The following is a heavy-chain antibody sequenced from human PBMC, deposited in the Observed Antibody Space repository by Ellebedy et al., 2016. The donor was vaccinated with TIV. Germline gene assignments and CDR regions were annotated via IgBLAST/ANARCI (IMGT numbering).Heavy chain of an antibody. CDR2: INPNSGGT. CDR1: GYTFTGYY. Sequence: ASVKVSCXASGYTFTGYYMHWVRQAPGQGLEWMGWINPNSGGTNYAQKFQGRVTMTRDTSISTAYMELSRLRSDDTAVYYCASDPYSGSYLCLDYWGQGTLVTVSS. J-gene: IGHJ4*02. V-gene: IGHV1-2*02. D-gene: IGHD1-26*01. CDR3: ASDPYSGSYLCLDY.